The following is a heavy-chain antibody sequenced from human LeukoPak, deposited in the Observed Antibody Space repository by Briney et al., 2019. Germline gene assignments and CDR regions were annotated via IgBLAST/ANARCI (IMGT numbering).Heavy chain of an antibody. CDR2: IIPIFGTA. V-gene: IGHV1-69*06. Sequence: ASVKVSCKASGGTFSSYAISWVRQAPGQGLEWMGGIIPIFGTANYAQKFQGRISITADRFTTTAYLELSRLRSDDTAVYYCARADGGITAFGIWGQGTMVTVSS. D-gene: IGHD3-3*01. CDR1: GGTFSSYA. J-gene: IGHJ3*02. CDR3: ARADGGITAFGI.